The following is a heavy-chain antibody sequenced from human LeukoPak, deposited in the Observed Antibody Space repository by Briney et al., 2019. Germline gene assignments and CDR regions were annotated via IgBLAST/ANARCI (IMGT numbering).Heavy chain of an antibody. CDR3: AKIYPPSYYYDSSGHYDPFDY. V-gene: IGHV3-43*02. J-gene: IGHJ4*02. CDR2: ISGDSGST. CDR1: GFTFDDYA. D-gene: IGHD3-22*01. Sequence: GGSLRLSCAASGFTFDDYAMHWVRQAPGKGLEWVSLISGDSGSTYYADSVKGRFTISRDDSKNSLYLQMNSLRTEDTALYYCAKIYPPSYYYDSSGHYDPFDYWGQGTLVTVSS.